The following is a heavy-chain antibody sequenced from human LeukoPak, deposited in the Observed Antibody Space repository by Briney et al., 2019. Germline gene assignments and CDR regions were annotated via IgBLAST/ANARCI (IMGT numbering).Heavy chain of an antibody. Sequence: SETLSLTCAVYGGSFSGYYWSWIRQPPGKGLEWIGEINHSGGTNYNPSLTSRVTISVDTSKNQFSLKLSSVTAADTAVYYCARLTPYYDFWSGYYHDAFDIWGQGTMVTVSS. J-gene: IGHJ3*02. V-gene: IGHV4-34*01. CDR3: ARLTPYYDFWSGYYHDAFDI. D-gene: IGHD3-3*01. CDR1: GGSFSGYY. CDR2: INHSGGT.